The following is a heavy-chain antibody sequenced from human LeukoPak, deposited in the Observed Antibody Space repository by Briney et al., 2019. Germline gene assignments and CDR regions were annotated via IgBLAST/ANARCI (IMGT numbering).Heavy chain of an antibody. D-gene: IGHD7-27*01. J-gene: IGHJ4*02. CDR2: ISRSGGAM. V-gene: IGHV3-48*03. CDR1: GFTLSSYE. CDR3: AREISALGNYFDS. Sequence: GGSLRLSCAASGFTLSSYEMNWVRQAPGKGLEWVSYISRSGGAMYYADSVKGRFTISRDNAKNSLYLQMNSLRAEDTAVYYCAREISALGNYFDSWGQGTLVTVSS.